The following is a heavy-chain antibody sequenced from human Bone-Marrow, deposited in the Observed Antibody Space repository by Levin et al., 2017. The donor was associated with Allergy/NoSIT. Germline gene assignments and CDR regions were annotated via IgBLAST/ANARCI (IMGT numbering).Heavy chain of an antibody. D-gene: IGHD4-11*01. CDR2: IKPDGTDK. CDR1: GFTFNNYW. V-gene: IGHV3-7*03. J-gene: IGHJ5*02. Sequence: GGSLRLSCAASGFTFNNYWMTWVRQSPGKGLEWVANIKPDGTDKYYAESVKGRFTISRDNARSSLFLQMNYLGTDDTAVYFCARDTTVGGEAWGQGTLVTVSS. CDR3: ARDTTVGGEA.